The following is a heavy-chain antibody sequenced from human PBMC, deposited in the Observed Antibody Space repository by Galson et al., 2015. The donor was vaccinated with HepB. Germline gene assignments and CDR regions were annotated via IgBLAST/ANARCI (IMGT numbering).Heavy chain of an antibody. Sequence: CAISGDSVSSDSGTWNWIRQSPSRGLEWLGRTYYRSKWYNDYAVSVKSRITISADKSRNQFSLQLNSATPEDTAVYYCARDRAYYYDRSGYSGYNYYGIDGWGQGTTVTVSS. V-gene: IGHV6-1*01. CDR2: TYYRSKWYN. J-gene: IGHJ6*02. CDR3: ARDRAYYYDRSGYSGYNYYGIDG. D-gene: IGHD3-22*01. CDR1: GDSVSSDSGT.